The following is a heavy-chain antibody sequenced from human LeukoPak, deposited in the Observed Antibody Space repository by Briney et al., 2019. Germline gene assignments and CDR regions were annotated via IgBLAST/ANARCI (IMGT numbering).Heavy chain of an antibody. CDR3: ETGGGTDDY. Sequence: SETLSLTCTVSGGSISSSSYYWGWIRQPPGKGLEWIGSIYYSGSTYYDPSLKSRVTISVDTSKNQFSLKLSSVTAADTAVYYCETGGGTDDYWGQGTLVTVSS. J-gene: IGHJ4*02. CDR2: IYYSGST. V-gene: IGHV4-39*01. D-gene: IGHD1-14*01. CDR1: GGSISSSSYY.